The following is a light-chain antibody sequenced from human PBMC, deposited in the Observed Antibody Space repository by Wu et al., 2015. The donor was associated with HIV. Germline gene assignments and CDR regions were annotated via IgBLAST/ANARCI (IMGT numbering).Light chain of an antibody. CDR3: QQYGSSILT. V-gene: IGKV3-20*01. Sequence: EIVLTQSPGTLPLSPGDRATLSCRASQSVTSNYLAWYQQKPGQAPRLLIHGASSRATGIPDRFSGSGSGTDFRLTISRLEPEDFAVYYCQQYGSSILTFGGGTKVEIK. CDR2: GAS. CDR1: QSVTSNY. J-gene: IGKJ4*01.